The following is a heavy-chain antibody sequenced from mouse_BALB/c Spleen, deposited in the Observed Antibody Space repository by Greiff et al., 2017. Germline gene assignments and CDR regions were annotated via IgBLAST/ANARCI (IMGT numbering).Heavy chain of an antibody. D-gene: IGHD1-1*01. CDR3: ARPNYYGSSSWFAY. Sequence: EVNLVESGGGLVQPGGSLRLSCATSGFTFTDYYMSWVRQPPGKALEWLGFIRNKANGYTTEYSASVKGRFTISRDNSQSILYLQMNTLRAEDSATYYCARPNYYGSSSWFAYWGQGTLVTVSA. CDR2: IRNKANGYTT. V-gene: IGHV7-3*02. J-gene: IGHJ3*01. CDR1: GFTFTDYY.